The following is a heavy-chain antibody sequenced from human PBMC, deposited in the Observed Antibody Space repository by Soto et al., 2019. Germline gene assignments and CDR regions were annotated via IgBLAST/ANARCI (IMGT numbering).Heavy chain of an antibody. J-gene: IGHJ3*01. CDR2: IYWDDDT. Sequence: QITLKESGPTLVKPTQTLTLTCIFSGFSFSADGVGVGWIRQPPGKALEWLALIYWDDDTRYSPSLKSRLTITKATSNNQVVLTMTNMDPVDTATYYCAHAYGGTSWPNDAFDVWGQGTVVTVSS. D-gene: IGHD2-2*01. CDR1: GFSFSADGVG. CDR3: AHAYGGTSWPNDAFDV. V-gene: IGHV2-5*02.